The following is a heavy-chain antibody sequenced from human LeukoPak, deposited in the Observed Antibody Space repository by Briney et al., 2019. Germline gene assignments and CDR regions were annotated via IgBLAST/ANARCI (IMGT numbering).Heavy chain of an antibody. V-gene: IGHV3-48*01. CDR3: ARDDGLRDYYYYYMDV. CDR2: ISSSSSTI. Sequence: GGSLRLSCAASGFTFSSYSMNWVRQAPGKGLEWVSYISSSSSTIYYADSVKGRFTISRDNAKNSLYLQMNSLRAEDTAVYYCARDDGLRDYYYYYMDVWGKGTTVTVSS. J-gene: IGHJ6*03. D-gene: IGHD5-24*01. CDR1: GFTFSSYS.